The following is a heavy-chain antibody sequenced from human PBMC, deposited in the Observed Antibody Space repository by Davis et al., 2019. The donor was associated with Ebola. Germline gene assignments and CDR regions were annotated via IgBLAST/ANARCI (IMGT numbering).Heavy chain of an antibody. D-gene: IGHD2-15*01. CDR1: GYTFTSYY. J-gene: IGHJ6*02. Sequence: AASVKVSCKASGYTFTSYYMHWVRQAPGQRLEWMGWINAGNGNTKYSQKFQGRVTITRDTSASTAYMELSRLRSDDTAVYYCARDRYCSGGSCYGNHYYGMDVWGQGTTVTVSS. V-gene: IGHV1-3*01. CDR3: ARDRYCSGGSCYGNHYYGMDV. CDR2: INAGNGNT.